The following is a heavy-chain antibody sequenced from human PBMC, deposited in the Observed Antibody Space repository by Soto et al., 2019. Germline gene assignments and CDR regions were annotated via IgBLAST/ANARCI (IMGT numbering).Heavy chain of an antibody. V-gene: IGHV4-59*01. Sequence: PSETLSLTCTVSGGSISSYYWIWIRQPPGKGLEWIGYIYYSGSTNYNPSLKSRVTISVDTSKNQFSLKLSSVTAADTAVYYCARDLSTRGSYRYYFDYWGQGTLVTVSS. CDR3: ARDLSTRGSYRYYFDY. CDR1: GGSISSYY. D-gene: IGHD1-26*01. J-gene: IGHJ4*02. CDR2: IYYSGST.